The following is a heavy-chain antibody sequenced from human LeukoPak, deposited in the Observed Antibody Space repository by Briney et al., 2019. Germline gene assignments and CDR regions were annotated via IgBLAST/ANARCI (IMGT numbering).Heavy chain of an antibody. CDR2: IYFSGST. CDR1: GGSISSGGYS. J-gene: IGHJ5*02. CDR3: ARDGGYSSSSLFFQFNWFDP. Sequence: PSETLSLTCTVSGGSISSGGYSWNWIRQHPGKGLEWIGYIYFSGSTYYNPSLKSRVTISADTSKNQFSLRLSPVTAADTAVYYCARDGGYSSSSLFFQFNWFDPWGQGTLVTVSS. V-gene: IGHV4-31*03. D-gene: IGHD6-6*01.